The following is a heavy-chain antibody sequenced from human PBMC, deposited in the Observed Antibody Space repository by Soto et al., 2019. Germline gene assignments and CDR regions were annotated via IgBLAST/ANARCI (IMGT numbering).Heavy chain of an antibody. CDR2: IYSGGST. D-gene: IGHD6-13*01. CDR1: GFTVSSNY. J-gene: IGHJ6*03. V-gene: IGHV3-66*01. Sequence: GGSLRLSCAASGFTVSSNYMSWVRQAPGKGLEWVSVIYSGGSTYYADSVKGRFTISRDNSKNTLYLQMNSLRAEDTAVYYCARDRAAGIYYYYYMDVWGKGTTVTVSS. CDR3: ARDRAAGIYYYYYMDV.